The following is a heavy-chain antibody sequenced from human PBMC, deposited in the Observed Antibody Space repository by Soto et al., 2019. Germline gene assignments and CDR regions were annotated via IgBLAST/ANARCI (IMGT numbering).Heavy chain of an antibody. D-gene: IGHD2-15*01. V-gene: IGHV3-33*01. CDR1: GFTFSSYG. CDR2: IWYDGSNK. CDR3: ARDRIVVVVAPTDYYMDV. Sequence: PGGSLRLSCAASGFTFSSYGMHWVRQAPGKGLEWVAVIWYDGSNKYYADSVKGRFTISRDNSKNTLYLQMNSLRAEDTAVYYCARDRIVVVVAPTDYYMDVWGKGTTVTVSS. J-gene: IGHJ6*03.